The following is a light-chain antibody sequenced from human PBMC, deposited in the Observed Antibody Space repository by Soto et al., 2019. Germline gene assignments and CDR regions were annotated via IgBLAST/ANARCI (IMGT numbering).Light chain of an antibody. Sequence: DIVLTQSPVTLSLSPGDRATLSCRASETVSSYLLWYQQRPGQAPRLLIYDATNRATGVPARFSGSGSVTDFTLTISSLEPEDLGVYYGLHRMNWPLTFGQGTRLEIK. CDR2: DAT. CDR1: ETVSSY. V-gene: IGKV3-11*01. CDR3: LHRMNWPLT. J-gene: IGKJ5*01.